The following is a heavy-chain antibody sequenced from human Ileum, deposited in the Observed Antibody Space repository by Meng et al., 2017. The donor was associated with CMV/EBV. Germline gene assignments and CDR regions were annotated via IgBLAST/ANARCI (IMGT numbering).Heavy chain of an antibody. CDR2: ISASGGRT. D-gene: IGHD4-17*01. CDR3: VKAGPTRGYGDYHEY. Sequence: EVQLLQSXXGLVPXGGCLRLSCDASGFTFSSYVMSWVRQAPGKGLEWVSSISASGGRTFYADSVKGRFTISRDNFKNTLYLQMNSLRVEDAVVYYRVKAGPTRGYGDYHEYWGLGTLVTVSS. V-gene: IGHV3-23*01. J-gene: IGHJ4*02. CDR1: GFTFSSYV.